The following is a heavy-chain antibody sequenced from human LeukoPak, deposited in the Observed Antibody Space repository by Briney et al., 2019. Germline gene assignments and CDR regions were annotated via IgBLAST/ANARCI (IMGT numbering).Heavy chain of an antibody. CDR3: AKAAAAPGFDF. Sequence: GGSLRLSCAASGFTSSSYALNWVRQDPGKGLEWVATVSGSGDRMYHADSVKGRFTISRDNSKNTIYLQMNSLRAEDTALYYCAKAAAAPGFDFWGQGTLVTVSS. D-gene: IGHD6-13*01. V-gene: IGHV3-23*01. CDR1: GFTSSSYA. CDR2: VSGSGDRM. J-gene: IGHJ4*02.